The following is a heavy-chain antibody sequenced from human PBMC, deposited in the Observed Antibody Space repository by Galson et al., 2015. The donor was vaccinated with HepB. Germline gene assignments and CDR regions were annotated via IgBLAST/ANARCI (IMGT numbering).Heavy chain of an antibody. Sequence: LRLSCAASGFTFNTYAMSWVRQAPGKGLEWVSAISGSGGNTYYADSVKGRFTISRDNSKNTLYVQMNSLRAEDTAVYYCAKFAHTYYGSGSYFWYFDLWGRGTPVTVSS. D-gene: IGHD3-10*01. CDR2: ISGSGGNT. J-gene: IGHJ2*01. CDR3: AKFAHTYYGSGSYFWYFDL. V-gene: IGHV3-23*01. CDR1: GFTFNTYA.